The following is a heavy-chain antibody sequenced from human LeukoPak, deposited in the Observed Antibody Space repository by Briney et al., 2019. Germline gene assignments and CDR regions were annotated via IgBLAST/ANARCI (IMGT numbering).Heavy chain of an antibody. CDR2: ISGSGGST. CDR1: GFTFSSYA. D-gene: IGHD3-3*01. J-gene: IGHJ5*02. Sequence: PGGSLRLSCAASGFTFSSYAMSWVRQAPGKGLEWVSAISGSGGSTYYADSVKGRFTISRDNPKNTLYLQMNSLRAEDTAVYYCAKVAQTYYDFWSGYSWFDPWGQGTLVTVSS. CDR3: AKVAQTYYDFWSGYSWFDP. V-gene: IGHV3-23*01.